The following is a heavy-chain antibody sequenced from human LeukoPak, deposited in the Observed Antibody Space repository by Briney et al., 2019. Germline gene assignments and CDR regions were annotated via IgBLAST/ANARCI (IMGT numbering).Heavy chain of an antibody. CDR2: IYSGGST. D-gene: IGHD6-19*01. V-gene: IGHV3-53*01. CDR3: ARVYQGSGWYALDY. CDR1: GFTVSSNY. J-gene: IGHJ4*02. Sequence: GGSLRLSCAASGFTVSSNYMSWVRQAPGKGLEWVSVIYSGGSTYYADSVKGRFTISRDNAKNSLYLQVNSLRAEDTAVYYCARVYQGSGWYALDYWGQGTLVTVSS.